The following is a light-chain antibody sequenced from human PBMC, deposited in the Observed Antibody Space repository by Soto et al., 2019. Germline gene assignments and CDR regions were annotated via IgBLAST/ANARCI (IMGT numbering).Light chain of an antibody. CDR3: SSYTSSTLYV. CDR2: DVS. CDR1: SRDVGGYNY. Sequence: QSVLTQPASVSGSPGQSITISCTGPSRDVGGYNYVSWYQQHTGKAPKLMIYDVSNRPSGVSNRFSGSKSGNTASLTISGLQAEDEADYYCSSYTSSTLYVFGTGTKVTVL. V-gene: IGLV2-14*01. J-gene: IGLJ1*01.